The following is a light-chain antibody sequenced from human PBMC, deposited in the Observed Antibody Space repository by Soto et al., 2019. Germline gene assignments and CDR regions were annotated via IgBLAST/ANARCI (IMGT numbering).Light chain of an antibody. CDR3: QKYDNWPIT. V-gene: IGKV3-15*01. J-gene: IGKJ5*01. CDR1: QSVSRN. CDR2: GAS. Sequence: EIVMTQSPATLSVSPGERATLSCRASQSVSRNLAWYQQKPGQAPRLLIYGASTRATGIPARFSGSGSGTEFTLTISSMQSEDFAVFYCQKYDNWPITFGKGTRLEIK.